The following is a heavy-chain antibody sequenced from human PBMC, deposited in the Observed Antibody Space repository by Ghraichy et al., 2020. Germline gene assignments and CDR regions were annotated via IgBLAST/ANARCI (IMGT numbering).Heavy chain of an antibody. D-gene: IGHD3-22*01. J-gene: IGHJ5*02. CDR2: ISPNTGDT. CDR3: ARDGAHYDITGSIYNWFDP. V-gene: IGHV1-2*02. CDR1: GYIFTGCY. Sequence: ASVKVSCKASGYIFTGCYMHWVRQAPGQGPEWMGRISPNTGDTNYAQKFQGRVNMTRDTSISTIYMELSRLRSDDTAVYYCARDGAHYDITGSIYNWFDPWGQGTLVTVSS.